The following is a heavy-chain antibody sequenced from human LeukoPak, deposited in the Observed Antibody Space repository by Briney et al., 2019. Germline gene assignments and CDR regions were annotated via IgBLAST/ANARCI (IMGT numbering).Heavy chain of an antibody. CDR3: ARDFRFLDDY. Sequence: GGSLRLSCAASGFTFSTFAMIWVRQPPGKGLEWVSSIFPSGGEIHYADFVRGRFTISRDNSKTTLSLQMNSLRAEDTAIYYCARDFRFLDDYWGQGTLVTVSS. V-gene: IGHV3-23*01. J-gene: IGHJ4*02. D-gene: IGHD3-3*01. CDR2: IFPSGGEI. CDR1: GFTFSTFA.